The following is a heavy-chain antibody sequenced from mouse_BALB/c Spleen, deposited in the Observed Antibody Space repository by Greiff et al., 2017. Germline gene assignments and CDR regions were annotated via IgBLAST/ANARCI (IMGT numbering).Heavy chain of an antibody. J-gene: IGHJ3*01. D-gene: IGHD1-2*01. Sequence: EVQRVESGGGLVKPGGSLKLSCAASGFTFSSYAMSWVRQSPEKRLEWVAEISSGGSYTYYPDTVTGRFTISRDNAKNTLYLEMSSLRSEDTAMYYCARNSLLRLQFAYWGQGTLVTVSA. CDR1: GFTFSSYA. V-gene: IGHV5-9-4*01. CDR3: ARNSLLRLQFAY. CDR2: ISSGGSYT.